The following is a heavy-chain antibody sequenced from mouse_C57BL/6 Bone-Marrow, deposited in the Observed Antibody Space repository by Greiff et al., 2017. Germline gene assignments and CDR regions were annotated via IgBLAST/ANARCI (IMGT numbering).Heavy chain of an antibody. Sequence: QVQLQQSGAELAKPGASVKLSCKASGYTFTSYWMHWVKQRPGQGLEWIGYINPSSGYTKYNQKFKDKATLTADKSSSTAYVQLSSLTYEDSAVDYCARFYYGSSYAMDYWGQGTSVTVSS. CDR2: INPSSGYT. CDR3: ARFYYGSSYAMDY. CDR1: GYTFTSYW. D-gene: IGHD1-1*01. V-gene: IGHV1-7*01. J-gene: IGHJ4*01.